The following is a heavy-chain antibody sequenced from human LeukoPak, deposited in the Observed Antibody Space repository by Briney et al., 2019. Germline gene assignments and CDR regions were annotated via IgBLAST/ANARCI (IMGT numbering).Heavy chain of an antibody. CDR3: ARALIVVPAAIHPNYYYYGMDV. V-gene: IGHV1-46*01. CDR1: GYTFTGYY. D-gene: IGHD2-2*02. CDR2: INPSGGST. Sequence: ASVKVSCKASGYTFTGYYVHWVRQAPGQGLEWMGRINPSGGSTSYAQKFQGRVTMTRDTSTSTAYMELRSLRSDDTAVYYCARALIVVPAAIHPNYYYYGMDVWGQGTTVTVSS. J-gene: IGHJ6*02.